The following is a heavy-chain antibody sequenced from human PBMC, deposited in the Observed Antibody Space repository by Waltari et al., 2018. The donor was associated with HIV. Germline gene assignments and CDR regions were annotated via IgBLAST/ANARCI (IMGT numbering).Heavy chain of an antibody. Sequence: QVQLQQWGAGLLKPSETLSLTCAVYVGSFSGYYWSWIRQPPGKGLEWIGEIDHRGSTNYNPSLKSRVTISVDTSKNQFSLKLSSVTAADTAVYYCARGREGGSYSEFDYWGQGTLVTVSS. D-gene: IGHD1-26*01. CDR3: ARGREGGSYSEFDY. V-gene: IGHV4-34*01. CDR2: IDHRGST. CDR1: VGSFSGYY. J-gene: IGHJ4*02.